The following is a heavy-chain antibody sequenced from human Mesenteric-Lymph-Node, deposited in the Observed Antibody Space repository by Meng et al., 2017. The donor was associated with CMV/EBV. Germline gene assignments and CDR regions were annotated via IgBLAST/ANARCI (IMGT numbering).Heavy chain of an antibody. CDR3: AKTHDYGGNSEFDY. V-gene: IGHV3-11*04. D-gene: IGHD4-23*01. CDR2: ISSSGSTI. Sequence: GGSLRLSCAASGFTFSDYYMSWIRQAPGKGLEWVSYISSSGSTIYYADSVKGRFTISRDNARNSVFLQMNSLRVDDTAVYYCAKTHDYGGNSEFDYWGQGTLVTVSS. CDR1: GFTFSDYY. J-gene: IGHJ4*02.